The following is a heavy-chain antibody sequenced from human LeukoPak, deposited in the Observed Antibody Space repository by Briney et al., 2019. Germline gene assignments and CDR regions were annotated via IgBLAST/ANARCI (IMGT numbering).Heavy chain of an antibody. V-gene: IGHV4-4*07. J-gene: IGHJ4*02. CDR1: GDSISSYY. CDR3: ARGPPPDFDC. Sequence: SETLSLTCTVSGDSISSYYWNWIRQPAGKGLEWIGRIYTTGSTDYNPSLKSRVTMSVDTSKNQFSLKLSSVTAADTAVYYCARGPPPDFDCWGQGTLVTVSS. CDR2: IYTTGST.